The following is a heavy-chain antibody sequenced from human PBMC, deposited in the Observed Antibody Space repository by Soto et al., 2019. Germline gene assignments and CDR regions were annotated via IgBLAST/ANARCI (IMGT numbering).Heavy chain of an antibody. J-gene: IGHJ5*02. D-gene: IGHD3-3*01. CDR3: ARWWSGSRQGFDP. CDR2: IYYSGST. V-gene: IGHV4-31*03. Sequence: QVQLQESGPGLVKPSQTLSLTCTVSGGSISSGDYYWSWIRQHPGKGLEWIGYIYYSGSTYYNPSFNCRLXISVDTSKNQFSLKLSSVTAADTAVYYCARWWSGSRQGFDPWGQGTLVTVSS. CDR1: GGSISSGDYY.